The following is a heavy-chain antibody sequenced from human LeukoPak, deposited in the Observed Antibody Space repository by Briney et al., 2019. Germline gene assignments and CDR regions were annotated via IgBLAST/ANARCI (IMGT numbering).Heavy chain of an antibody. CDR2: IYPGDSDT. D-gene: IGHD1-26*01. J-gene: IGHJ3*02. V-gene: IGHV5-51*01. CDR3: ARQGWGYDAFDI. CDR1: GYSFTSYW. Sequence: GESLKISCKGSGYSFTSYWIGWVRQMPGKGLEWMGIIYPGDSDTRYNPSFQGQATISADKSVDTAYLQWRGLKASDAAIYYCARQGWGYDAFDIWGQGTMVTVSS.